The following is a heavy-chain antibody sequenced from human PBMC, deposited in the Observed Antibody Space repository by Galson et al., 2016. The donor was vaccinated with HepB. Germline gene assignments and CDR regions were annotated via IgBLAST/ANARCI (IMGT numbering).Heavy chain of an antibody. CDR3: AKETTRLGDN. V-gene: IGHV3-23*01. D-gene: IGHD4-11*01. CDR1: GFAFGAYG. CDR2: ISMSGHSA. J-gene: IGHJ4*02. Sequence: SLRLSCAASGFAFGAYGMTWVRQAPRKGLEWVAAISMSGHSADYADSVKGRFTIPRYNSKNMLYLQMNSLRVEDSALYYCAKETTRLGDNWGQGILVTVSS.